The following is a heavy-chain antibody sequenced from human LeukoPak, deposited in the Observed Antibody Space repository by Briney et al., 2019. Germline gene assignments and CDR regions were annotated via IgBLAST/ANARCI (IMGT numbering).Heavy chain of an antibody. V-gene: IGHV3-30*04. D-gene: IGHD7-27*01. CDR1: GFNFHNFA. CDR3: AKEEGNTLGDY. J-gene: IGHJ4*02. Sequence: GGSLRLSCEASGFNFHNFAMHWVRQAPGKGLEWVAVISNDERNKYYTDSVKGRFTISRDNSKNTLYLQMNSLRSEDTAMYYCAKEEGNTLGDYWGQGTMVTVSS. CDR2: ISNDERNK.